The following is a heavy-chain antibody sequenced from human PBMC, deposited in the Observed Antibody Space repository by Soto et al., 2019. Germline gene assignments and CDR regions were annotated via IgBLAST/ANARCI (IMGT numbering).Heavy chain of an antibody. CDR1: GFTFSSFA. CDR2: ISGSGDGT. D-gene: IGHD5-18*01. CDR3: AGPGYSSQDY. V-gene: IGHV3-23*01. J-gene: IGHJ4*02. Sequence: PGGPLRLSCSASGFTFSSFALSWVRQAPGKGLEWVSAISGSGDGTDYADSVKGRFTISRDNSKNTLYLQLNSLRAEDTAVYYCAGPGYSSQDYWGQGVRVTVSS.